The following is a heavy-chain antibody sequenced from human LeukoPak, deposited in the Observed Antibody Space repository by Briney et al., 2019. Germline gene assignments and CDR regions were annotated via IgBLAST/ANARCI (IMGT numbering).Heavy chain of an antibody. CDR3: ARIRGSHIVQYYYMDV. CDR2: IYYNGFT. D-gene: IGHD1-1*01. Sequence: SETLSLTCSVSGDSIKNHYWTWIRQPPGEGLEWIGYIYYNGFTNYNPSLKSRVTISVDTSAQFSLKLNSVTAADTAVYCCARIRGSHIVQYYYMDVWGNGTTVTVSS. CDR1: GDSIKNHY. V-gene: IGHV4-59*11. J-gene: IGHJ6*03.